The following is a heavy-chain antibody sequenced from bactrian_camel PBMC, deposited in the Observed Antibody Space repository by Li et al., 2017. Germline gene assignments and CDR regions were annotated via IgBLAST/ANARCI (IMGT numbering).Heavy chain of an antibody. CDR3: AADPNPYGCWARYEYFY. D-gene: IGHD1*01. J-gene: IGHJ4*01. CDR2: VYTGGGGL. Sequence: QVQLVESGGGSVQAGGSLRLSCATSGLAYMRACMGWFRQVPGKEREAVAGVYTGGGGLYYADAVKGRFTISQANAKNTVYLQMNSLRPEDTAMYYCAADPNPYGCWARYEYFYWGQGTQVTV. V-gene: IGHV3S1*01. CDR1: GLAYMRAC.